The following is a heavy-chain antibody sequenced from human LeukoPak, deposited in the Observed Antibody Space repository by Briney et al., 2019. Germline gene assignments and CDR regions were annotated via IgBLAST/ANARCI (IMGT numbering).Heavy chain of an antibody. CDR1: GGSISTYY. D-gene: IGHD5-24*01. V-gene: IGHV4-59*01. J-gene: IGHJ5*02. CDR3: ARCHGYNGGNWFDP. Sequence: PSETLSLTCTVSGGSISTYYWSWIRQPPGKGLEWIGYIYYTGSTSYNPSLKSRVTMSLDASKNQFSLKLSSVTAADTAVYYCARCHGYNGGNWFDPWGQGTLVTVSS. CDR2: IYYTGST.